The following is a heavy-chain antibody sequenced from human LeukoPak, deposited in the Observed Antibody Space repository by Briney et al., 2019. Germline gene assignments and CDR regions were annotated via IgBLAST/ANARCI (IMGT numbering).Heavy chain of an antibody. D-gene: IGHD4-11*01. CDR3: ARVTPAVGPDY. J-gene: IGHJ4*02. Sequence: PSETLSLTCAVYGGSFSSYYWSWIRQPPGKGLEWIGEINHSGRTNDNPSLKSRVTISIDTSMNQFSLKLSSVTGADTAVYYCARVTPAVGPDYWGQGTLVTASS. V-gene: IGHV4-34*01. CDR2: INHSGRT. CDR1: GGSFSSYY.